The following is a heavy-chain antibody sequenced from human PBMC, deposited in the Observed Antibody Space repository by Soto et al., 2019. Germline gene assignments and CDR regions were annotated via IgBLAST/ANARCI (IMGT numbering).Heavy chain of an antibody. CDR2: IYYSGST. CDR1: GGSISSSSYY. J-gene: IGHJ4*02. CDR3: ASPRVGTAFNY. Sequence: QLQLQESGPGLVKPSETLSLTCTVSGGSISSSSYYWGWIRQPPGKGLEWIGSIYYSGSTYYNPALKSRVTISVDTSKNQFSLKLSSVTAADTAVYYCASPRVGTAFNYWGQGTLVTVSS. D-gene: IGHD2-15*01. V-gene: IGHV4-39*01.